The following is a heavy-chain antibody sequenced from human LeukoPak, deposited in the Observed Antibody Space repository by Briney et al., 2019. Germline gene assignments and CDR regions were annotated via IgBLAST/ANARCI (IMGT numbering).Heavy chain of an antibody. D-gene: IGHD1-26*01. CDR3: AREDAGGTYSFDY. Sequence: PGGSLRLSCAASGFTVSSNFMSWVRQAPGKGPEWVSVIYTSGITYYADSVRGRFTISRDNSKNTLYLQMDSLTAEDTAVYYCAREDAGGTYSFDYWGQGTLVTVSS. J-gene: IGHJ4*02. CDR1: GFTVSSNF. CDR2: IYTSGIT. V-gene: IGHV3-66*01.